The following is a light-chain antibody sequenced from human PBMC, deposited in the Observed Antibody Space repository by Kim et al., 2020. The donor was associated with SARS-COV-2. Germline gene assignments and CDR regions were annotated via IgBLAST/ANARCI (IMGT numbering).Light chain of an antibody. CDR2: DTI. V-gene: IGLV7-46*01. CDR3: LLSYNDARV. Sequence: PGGTVTLTCGSNTGAVTSGHYPSWFQQKPGQAPRTLIYDTIKKYSWTPARFSASLLGGKAALTLSGAQPEDEAEYYCLLSYNDARVFGGGTQLTVL. CDR1: TGAVTSGHY. J-gene: IGLJ2*01.